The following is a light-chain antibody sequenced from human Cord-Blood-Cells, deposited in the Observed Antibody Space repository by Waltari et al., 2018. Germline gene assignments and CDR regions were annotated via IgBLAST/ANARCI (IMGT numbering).Light chain of an antibody. V-gene: IGKV1-8*01. CDR2: AAS. CDR3: QQYYSYPPYT. Sequence: AIRMTLSPASFSASTGDRVTITCRASQGISSYLAWYQQKPGKAPNLLIYAASTLQSGVPSRFSGSGSGTDYTHTISCLQSEDFSTYYCQQYYSYPPYTFGQGTKLEIK. CDR1: QGISSY. J-gene: IGKJ2*01.